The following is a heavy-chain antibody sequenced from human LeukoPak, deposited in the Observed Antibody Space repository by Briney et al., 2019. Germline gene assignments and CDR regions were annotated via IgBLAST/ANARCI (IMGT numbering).Heavy chain of an antibody. Sequence: GASVNVSYKASGYTFTNYHLHWVRQAPGQGLEWMGRIHPSTGNPTYAQGFTGRLVFSLDTSVSTTYLQLSSLKAEDTAVYYCARAFQSLGGLSLPDYWGQGTLVTVSS. J-gene: IGHJ4*02. D-gene: IGHD3-16*02. CDR2: IHPSTGNP. V-gene: IGHV7-4-1*02. CDR3: ARAFQSLGGLSLPDY. CDR1: GYTFTNYH.